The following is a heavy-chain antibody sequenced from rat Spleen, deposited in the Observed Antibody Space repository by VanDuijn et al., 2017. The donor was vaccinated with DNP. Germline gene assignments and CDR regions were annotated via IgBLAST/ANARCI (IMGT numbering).Heavy chain of an antibody. V-gene: IGHV5-27*01. CDR2: ITSSGGST. Sequence: EVKLEESGGGLVQPGMSVKLSCTTSGFSFSDYWMEWVRQAPGKGLEWVASITSSGGSTYYRDSVKGRFTISRDDAKSTLYLQMDSLRSEDTATYYCKTDFERGYWGQGVMVTVSS. J-gene: IGHJ2*01. CDR3: KTDFERGY. CDR1: GFSFSDYW. D-gene: IGHD1-11*01.